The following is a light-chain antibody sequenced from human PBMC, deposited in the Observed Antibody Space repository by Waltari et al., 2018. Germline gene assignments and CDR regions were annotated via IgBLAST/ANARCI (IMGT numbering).Light chain of an antibody. Sequence: QAVLTQPSSLSASPGASARLPCTLRSGVTVIPYNIYWYQPKAGSPPQFLLRYKAFSDKQQGSGVPSRFSGSKDASANVGILLISGLRSEDEADYYCMIWHRGVWVSGGGTQLTVL. J-gene: IGLJ3*02. CDR1: SGVTVIPYN. CDR2: YKAFSDK. V-gene: IGLV5-45*03. CDR3: MIWHRGVWV.